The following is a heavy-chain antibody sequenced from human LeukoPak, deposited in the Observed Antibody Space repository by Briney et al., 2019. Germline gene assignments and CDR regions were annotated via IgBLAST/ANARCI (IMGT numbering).Heavy chain of an antibody. V-gene: IGHV1-8*01. J-gene: IGHJ4*02. CDR1: GYTFTSYD. D-gene: IGHD2-15*01. CDR3: ARTLCSGGSCYRKPPGY. Sequence: ASVKVSCKASGYTFTSYDINWVRQATGQGLEWMGWMNPNSGNTGYAQKFQGRVTMTRNTSISTAYMELSSLRSEDTAVYYCARTLCSGGSCYRKPPGYWGQGTLVTVSS. CDR2: MNPNSGNT.